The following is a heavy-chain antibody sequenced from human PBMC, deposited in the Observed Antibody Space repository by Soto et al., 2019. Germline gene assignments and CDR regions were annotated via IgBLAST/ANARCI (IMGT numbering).Heavy chain of an antibody. CDR1: GFTFSSYW. D-gene: IGHD1-7*01. Sequence: GSLRLSCAASGFTFSSYWMYWVRQAPGEGLVWVSRIKTDGSITSYADSVRGRFTVSRDNARDMLYLQMNSLRAEDTAVYYCAKDMNSLPEYWGQGTLVTVYS. V-gene: IGHV3-74*01. CDR2: IKTDGSIT. CDR3: AKDMNSLPEY. J-gene: IGHJ4*02.